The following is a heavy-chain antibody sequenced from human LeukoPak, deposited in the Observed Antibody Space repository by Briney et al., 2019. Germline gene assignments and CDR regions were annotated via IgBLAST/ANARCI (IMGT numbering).Heavy chain of an antibody. D-gene: IGHD2-2*02. CDR3: ALGYCSSTSWYTLLEGYIY. Sequence: GASVKVSCKASGYTFTGYYMHWVRQAPGQGLEWMGWINPNSGGTNYAQKFQGRVTMTRDTSISTAYMELSRLRSDDTAVYYCALGYCSSTSWYTLLEGYIYWGQGTLVTVSS. V-gene: IGHV1-2*02. J-gene: IGHJ4*02. CDR2: INPNSGGT. CDR1: GYTFTGYY.